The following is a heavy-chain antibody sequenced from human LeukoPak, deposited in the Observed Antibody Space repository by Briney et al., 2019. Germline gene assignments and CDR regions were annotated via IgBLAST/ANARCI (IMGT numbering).Heavy chain of an antibody. V-gene: IGHV4-39*07. J-gene: IGHJ5*02. CDR3: AKYENGYVWGRFRA. Sequence: SETLSLTCTVSGGSISSSSYYWGWLRQPPGKGLEWIGSISYSGSTYYNPSLKSRATISVDTSKNQFSLKLSSVTAADTAVYYGAKYENGYVWGRFRAWGQGTLVTVSS. CDR1: GGSISSSSYY. D-gene: IGHD3-16*02. CDR2: ISYSGST.